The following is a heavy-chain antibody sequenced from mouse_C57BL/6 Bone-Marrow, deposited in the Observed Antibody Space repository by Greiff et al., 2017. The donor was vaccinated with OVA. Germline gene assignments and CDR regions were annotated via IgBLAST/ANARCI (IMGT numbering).Heavy chain of an antibody. J-gene: IGHJ1*03. CDR2: LNPYNGGT. V-gene: IGHV1-19*01. CDR1: GYTFTDYY. Sequence: EVMLVESGPVLVKPGASVKMSCKASGYTFTDYYMNWVKQSHGKSLEWIGVLNPYNGGTSYNQKFKGKATLTVDKSSSTAYMELNSLTSEDSAVYYCARNYYGSSYFDVWGTGTTVTVSS. D-gene: IGHD1-1*01. CDR3: ARNYYGSSYFDV.